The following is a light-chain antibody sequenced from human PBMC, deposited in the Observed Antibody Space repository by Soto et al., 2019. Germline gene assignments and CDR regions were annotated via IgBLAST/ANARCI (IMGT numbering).Light chain of an antibody. Sequence: NFMLTQPHSVSESPGKTVTISYTRSSGSIASNDVQWYQQRPGSAPTTVIYENNQRPSGVPDRFSGSTDGSSNSASLTISGLQTEDEADYYCQSYDSSTVVFGGGTKLTVL. CDR3: QSYDSSTVV. CDR1: SGSIASND. CDR2: ENN. J-gene: IGLJ2*01. V-gene: IGLV6-57*04.